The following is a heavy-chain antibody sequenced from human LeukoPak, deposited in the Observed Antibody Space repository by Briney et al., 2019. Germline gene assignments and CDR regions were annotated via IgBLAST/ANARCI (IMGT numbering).Heavy chain of an antibody. CDR2: ISFDESNK. CDR1: GFTFSIYS. D-gene: IGHD4-23*01. V-gene: IGHV3-30*04. CDR3: ARARYGGNWGELAY. Sequence: GGSLRLSCAASGFTFSIYSMHWVRQPPGKGLEWVAVISFDESNKYYADSVKGRFTISRDNSKNTLYLQMNSLRIEDTAVYYCARARYGGNWGELAYWGQGTLVTVSS. J-gene: IGHJ4*02.